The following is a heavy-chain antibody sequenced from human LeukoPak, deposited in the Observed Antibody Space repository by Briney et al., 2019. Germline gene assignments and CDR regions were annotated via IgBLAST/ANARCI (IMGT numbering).Heavy chain of an antibody. Sequence: SETLSLTCSVSGYSISSGYYWGWIRQPPGKGLEWIGSIYHSGSTYYNPSLKSRVTISVDTAKNQFSLKLSSVTAADTAVYYCARDETQYGSGVNWFDPWGQGTLVTVSS. CDR2: IYHSGST. CDR1: GYSISSGYY. CDR3: ARDETQYGSGVNWFDP. D-gene: IGHD3-10*01. V-gene: IGHV4-38-2*02. J-gene: IGHJ5*02.